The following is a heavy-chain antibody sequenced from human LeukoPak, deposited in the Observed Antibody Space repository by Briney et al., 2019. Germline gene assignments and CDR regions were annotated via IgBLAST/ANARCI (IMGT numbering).Heavy chain of an antibody. D-gene: IGHD3-9*01. CDR2: INPNSGGT. V-gene: IGHV1-2*02. J-gene: IGHJ4*02. CDR1: GYTFTGYY. Sequence: GASVKVSCKASGYTFTGYYMHWVRQAPGQGLEWMGWINPNSGGTNYAQKFQGRVTMTRDTSISTAYMELSSLRSEDTAVYYCAREPLRYFDWLSFPHWGQGTLVTVSS. CDR3: AREPLRYFDWLSFPH.